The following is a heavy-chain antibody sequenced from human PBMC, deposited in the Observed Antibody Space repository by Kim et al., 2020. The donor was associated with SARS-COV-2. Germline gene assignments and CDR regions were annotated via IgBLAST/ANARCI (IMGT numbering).Heavy chain of an antibody. D-gene: IGHD3-22*01. J-gene: IGHJ4*02. V-gene: IGHV3-15*01. CDR3: TTGGRYYYDRFGY. Sequence: AAPVKGRFTISRDDSKNTLYLQMNSLKTEDTAVYYCTTGGRYYYDRFGYWGQGTLVTVSS.